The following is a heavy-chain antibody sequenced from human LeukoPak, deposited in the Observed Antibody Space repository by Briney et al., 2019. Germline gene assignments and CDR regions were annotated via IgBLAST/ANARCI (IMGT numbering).Heavy chain of an antibody. J-gene: IGHJ4*02. CDR2: IYYSGST. D-gene: IGHD5-18*01. CDR1: GGSISSYY. V-gene: IGHV4-59*01. CDR3: ASSYTAMGPLDY. Sequence: SETLSLTCTVSGGSISSYYWSWIRQPPGKGLEWIGYIYYSGSTNYNPSLKSRVTISVDTSKNQFSLKLSSVTAADTAVYYCASSYTAMGPLDYWGQGTLVTVSS.